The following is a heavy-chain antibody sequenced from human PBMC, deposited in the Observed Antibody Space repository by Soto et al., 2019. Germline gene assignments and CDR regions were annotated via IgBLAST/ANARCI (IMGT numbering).Heavy chain of an antibody. J-gene: IGHJ4*02. Sequence: QVQLVQSGTEVKKPGSSVKVSCKASGGTFRNYPINWVRQAPGQGLEWMGSIFPLTDIPDYAQNFQARLPISADKSTSTAYMELSSLTSDDTAMYFCARGPLVVLNYFESCGQGTLVTVSS. CDR2: IFPLTDIP. CDR1: GGTFRNYP. V-gene: IGHV1-69*02. CDR3: ARGPLVVLNYFES.